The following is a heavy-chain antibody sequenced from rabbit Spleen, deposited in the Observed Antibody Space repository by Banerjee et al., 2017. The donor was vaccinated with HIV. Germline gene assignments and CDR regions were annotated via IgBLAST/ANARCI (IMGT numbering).Heavy chain of an antibody. CDR3: ARGDYTNGGGNYAYGLNL. CDR2: IDTGSSGFT. V-gene: IGHV1S40*01. J-gene: IGHJ4*01. Sequence: QSLEESGGDLVKPGASLTLTCTASGVSFSSSSYMCWVRQAPGKGLEWIACIDTGSSGFTYFATWAKGRFTCSKTSSTTVTLQMTSLTAADTATYFCARGDYTNGGGNYAYGLNLWGPGTLVTVS. CDR1: GVSFSSSSY. D-gene: IGHD1-1*01.